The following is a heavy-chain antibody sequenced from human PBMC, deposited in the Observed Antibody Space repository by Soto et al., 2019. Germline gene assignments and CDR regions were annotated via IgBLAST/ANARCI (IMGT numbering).Heavy chain of an antibody. D-gene: IGHD3-16*01. V-gene: IGHV4-34*01. J-gene: IGHJ4*02. CDR1: GGSFSGYY. CDR3: AREFPYYVSSDSYLDY. Sequence: SETLSLTCAVYGGSFSGYYWSWIRQPPGKGLEWIGEINHSGSTNYNPSLKSRITVTPDTSKNQFSLHLNSVTPEDTAVYYCAREFPYYVSSDSYLDYWGQGALVTVSS. CDR2: INHSGST.